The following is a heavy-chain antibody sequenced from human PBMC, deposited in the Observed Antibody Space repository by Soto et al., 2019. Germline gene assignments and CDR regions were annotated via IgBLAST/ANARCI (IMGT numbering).Heavy chain of an antibody. V-gene: IGHV3-33*01. D-gene: IGHD5-18*01. Sequence: QVQLVESGGGVVQPGRSLRLSCAASGFTFSSYGMHWVRQAPGKGLEWVAVIWYDGSNKYYADSVKGRFTISRDNSKNTLYLQMNSLRAEDTAVYYCARDGGPGIHLLTSYYYYYGMDVWGQGTTVTVSS. J-gene: IGHJ6*02. CDR3: ARDGGPGIHLLTSYYYYYGMDV. CDR1: GFTFSSYG. CDR2: IWYDGSNK.